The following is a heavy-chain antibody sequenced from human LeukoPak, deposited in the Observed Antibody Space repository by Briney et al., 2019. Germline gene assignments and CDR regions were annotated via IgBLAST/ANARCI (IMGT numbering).Heavy chain of an antibody. D-gene: IGHD6-19*01. V-gene: IGHV3-48*03. J-gene: IGHJ4*02. CDR1: GFSFSSYE. CDR3: AKVLGYSSGVDY. Sequence: GGSLRLSCAASGFSFSSYEMNWVRQAPGKGLEWVSYISSSGSIIYYADSVKGRFTISRDNAKNSLYLQMNSLRAEDTAVYYCAKVLGYSSGVDYWGQGTLVTVSS. CDR2: ISSSGSII.